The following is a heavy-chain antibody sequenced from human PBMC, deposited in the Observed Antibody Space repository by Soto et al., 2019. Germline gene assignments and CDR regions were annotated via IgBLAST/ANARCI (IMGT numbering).Heavy chain of an antibody. V-gene: IGHV1-18*01. J-gene: IGHJ4*02. CDR1: GYSFITYG. CDR3: ARGLGGGWYHFDH. CDR2: ITVNSGNT. Sequence: QVQLVQSGVEVKKPGASVKVSCQASGYSFITYGIGWVRQAPGQGLEWMGWITVNSGNTNYPQKFQGRATXTXDXXTSTAYMELRSLTSDDTAVYYCARGLGGGWYHFDHWGQGTLVTVSS. D-gene: IGHD6-19*01.